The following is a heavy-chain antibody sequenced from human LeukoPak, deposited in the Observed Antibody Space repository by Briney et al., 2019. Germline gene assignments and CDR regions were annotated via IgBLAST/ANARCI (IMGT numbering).Heavy chain of an antibody. Sequence: GGSLRLSCAASGFTVSSNYMSWVRQAPGKGLEWVSVIYSGGGTYYADSVKGRFTISRDNSKNTLYLQMNSLRAEDTAVYYCAADLGYCSSTSCSSFDYWGQGTLVTVSS. CDR3: AADLGYCSSTSCSSFDY. CDR2: IYSGGGT. J-gene: IGHJ4*02. CDR1: GFTVSSNY. V-gene: IGHV3-66*02. D-gene: IGHD2-2*01.